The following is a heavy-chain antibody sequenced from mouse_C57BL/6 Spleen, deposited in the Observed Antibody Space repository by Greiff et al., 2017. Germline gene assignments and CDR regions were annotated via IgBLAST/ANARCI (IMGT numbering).Heavy chain of an antibody. CDR3: ARYLLRNYYAMDY. CDR2: IYPGDGDT. J-gene: IGHJ4*01. CDR1: GYAFSSSW. D-gene: IGHD1-1*01. V-gene: IGHV1-82*01. Sequence: QVQLQQSGPELVKPGASVKISCKASGYAFSSSWMNWVKQRPGKGLEWIGRIYPGDGDTNYNGKFKGKATLTADQSSSTAYMQLSSLTSEDSAVYFCARYLLRNYYAMDYWGQGTSVTVSS.